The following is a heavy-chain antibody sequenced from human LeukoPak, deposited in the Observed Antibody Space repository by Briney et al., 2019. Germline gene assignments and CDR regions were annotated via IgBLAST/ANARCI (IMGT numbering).Heavy chain of an antibody. Sequence: SVKVSCMASGYTFSDFYIHWVRQAPGQGLEYVGWITPKSGDTYSPQRFQGRVTMTRDASISTAYMELSSLRSDDTAVYFCARVRLADERAWAYWGQGTLVTVSS. D-gene: IGHD3-3*02. CDR3: ARVRLADERAWAY. CDR1: GYTFSDFY. J-gene: IGHJ4*02. V-gene: IGHV1-2*02. CDR2: ITPKSGDT.